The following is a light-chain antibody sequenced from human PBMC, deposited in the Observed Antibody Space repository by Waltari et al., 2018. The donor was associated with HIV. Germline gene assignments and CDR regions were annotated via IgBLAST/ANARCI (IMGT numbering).Light chain of an antibody. J-gene: IGLJ2*01. Sequence: QSALTQPASVSGSPGQSITISCTGTSSDVGGYNYVSWYQQPPGNAPKLLIYDVTKRPSGVSNRLSGSKSGNTASLTISGLQAEDEAAYYCCSYAGSSTVRFGGGTKLTVL. CDR3: CSYAGSSTVR. CDR1: SSDVGGYNY. V-gene: IGLV2-23*02. CDR2: DVT.